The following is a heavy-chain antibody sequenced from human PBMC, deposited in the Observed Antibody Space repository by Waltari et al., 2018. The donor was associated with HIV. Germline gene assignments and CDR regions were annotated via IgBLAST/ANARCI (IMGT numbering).Heavy chain of an antibody. D-gene: IGHD3-22*01. CDR3: AIKDYYDDGGNSYYFYAMDV. CDR2: IIPVWRTS. V-gene: IGHV1-69*01. CDR1: WRTFSSSA. Sequence: QVQVVLSGAEVKKPGSSVKVSCKASWRTFSSSAISWVRQAPGQWLGWRGGIIPVWRTSHYPQRFKGKGTITADESTTTADMELSSLTSEETAMYYCAIKDYYDDGGNSYYFYAMDVWGQGTSVAVSS. J-gene: IGHJ6*02.